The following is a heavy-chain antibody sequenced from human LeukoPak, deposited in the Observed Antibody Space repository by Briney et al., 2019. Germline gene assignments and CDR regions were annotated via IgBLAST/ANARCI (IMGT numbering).Heavy chain of an antibody. CDR3: ARDGLMVYATRYFYYYMDV. D-gene: IGHD2-8*01. J-gene: IGHJ6*03. CDR1: VYTFTSYY. V-gene: IGHV1-46*03. CDR2: INPSGGST. Sequence: ASVKVSCKASVYTFTSYYMHWVRQAPGQGLEWMGIINPSGGSTSYAQKFQGRVTMTRDTSTSTVYMDLSSLRSEDTAVYYCARDGLMVYATRYFYYYMDVWGKGTTVTVSS.